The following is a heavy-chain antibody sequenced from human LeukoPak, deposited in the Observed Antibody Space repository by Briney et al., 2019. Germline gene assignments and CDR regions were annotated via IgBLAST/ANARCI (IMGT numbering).Heavy chain of an antibody. CDR2: IYHSGST. J-gene: IGHJ3*02. CDR3: ARHGNIVVTPAASKAFDI. Sequence: SQTLSLTCTVSGGSISSGGFYWSWIRQPPGKGLEWIGYIYHSGSTYYNPSLKSRVTISVDTSKNQFSLKLSSVTAADTAVYHCARHGNIVVTPAASKAFDIWGQGTMVTVSS. D-gene: IGHD2-2*01. CDR1: GGSISSGGFY. V-gene: IGHV4-30-2*01.